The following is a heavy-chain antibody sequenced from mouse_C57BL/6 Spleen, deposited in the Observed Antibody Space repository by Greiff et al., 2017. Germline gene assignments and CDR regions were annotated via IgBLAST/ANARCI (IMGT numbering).Heavy chain of an antibody. J-gene: IGHJ4*01. D-gene: IGHD2-2*01. CDR3: TRDQAMVTNYYDIEY. CDR2: ISSGGDYI. V-gene: IGHV5-9-1*02. Sequence: EVKLVESGEGLVKPGGSLKLSCAASGFTFSSYAMSWVRQTPEKRLEWVAYISSGGDYIYYADTVKGRFTISRDNARNTLYMQMSSLKSEDTAMYYCTRDQAMVTNYYDIEYRGQGTSVSVAS. CDR1: GFTFSSYA.